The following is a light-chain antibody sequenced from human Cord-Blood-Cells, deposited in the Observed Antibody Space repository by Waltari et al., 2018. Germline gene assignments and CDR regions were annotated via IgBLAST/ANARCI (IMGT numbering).Light chain of an antibody. CDR1: QRISSW. CDR2: DAS. V-gene: IGKV1-5*01. Sequence: DIQMPQSPSTLSASVGDRVPIPCRASQRISSWLAWYQKKPGKAHKLLIYDASSLESGVPSRFSGSGYGTEFTLTIRSLQPDEFATYYCQQYNSYSPWTFGQGTKVEIK. J-gene: IGKJ1*01. CDR3: QQYNSYSPWT.